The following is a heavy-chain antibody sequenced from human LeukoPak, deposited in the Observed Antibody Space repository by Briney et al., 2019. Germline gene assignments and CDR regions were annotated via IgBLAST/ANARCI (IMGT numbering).Heavy chain of an antibody. V-gene: IGHV4-34*01. D-gene: IGHD5-12*01. CDR3: ARGQGVATIRPRYSDY. J-gene: IGHJ4*02. Sequence: SETLSLACAVYGGSFSGYYWSWIRQPPGKGLEWIGEINHSGSTNYNPSLKSRVTISVDTSKNQFSLKLSSVTAADTAVYYCARGQGVATIRPRYSDYWGQGTQVTVSS. CDR2: INHSGST. CDR1: GGSFSGYY.